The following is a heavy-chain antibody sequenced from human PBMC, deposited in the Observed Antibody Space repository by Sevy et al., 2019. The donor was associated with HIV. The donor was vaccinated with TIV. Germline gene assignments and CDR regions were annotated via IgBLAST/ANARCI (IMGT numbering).Heavy chain of an antibody. J-gene: IGHJ4*02. D-gene: IGHD5-12*01. V-gene: IGHV3-21*01. Sequence: GGSLRLSCAASGFTFSSYSMNWVRQAPGKGLEWVSSISSSSSYIYYADSVKGRFTISRDNAKNSLYRQMNSLRAGDTAVYYCARDPAGYNLYYFDYWGQGTLVTVSS. CDR2: ISSSSSYI. CDR1: GFTFSSYS. CDR3: ARDPAGYNLYYFDY.